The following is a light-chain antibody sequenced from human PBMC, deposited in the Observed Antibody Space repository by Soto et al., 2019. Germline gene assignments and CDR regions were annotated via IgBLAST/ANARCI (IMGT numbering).Light chain of an antibody. CDR1: QSVSSSY. Sequence: EIEMTQSPATLSLAPGERATLSCRASQSVSSSYLAWYQQKPGQAPRLLIYGASSRATGIPDRFSGSGSGTDFTLTISSLQPEDFATYYCQQSYSTPLTFGGGTKVDIK. V-gene: IGKV3D-7*01. J-gene: IGKJ4*01. CDR2: GAS. CDR3: QQSYSTPLT.